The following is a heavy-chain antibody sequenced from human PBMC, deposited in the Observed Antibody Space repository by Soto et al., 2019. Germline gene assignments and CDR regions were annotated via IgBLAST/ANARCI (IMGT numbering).Heavy chain of an antibody. Sequence: QVTLKESGPVLVKPTETLTLSCTVSGFSLSNARMGVSWIRQPPGKALEWLAHIFSNDEKSYSTSLKSRLIISKDTAKSQLVRTMTNMAPVDTATYSCAWIYDGGKTDDYWGQGTLVTVSS. V-gene: IGHV2-26*01. D-gene: IGHD2-15*01. CDR2: IFSNDEK. CDR3: AWIYDGGKTDDY. CDR1: GFSLSNARMG. J-gene: IGHJ4*02.